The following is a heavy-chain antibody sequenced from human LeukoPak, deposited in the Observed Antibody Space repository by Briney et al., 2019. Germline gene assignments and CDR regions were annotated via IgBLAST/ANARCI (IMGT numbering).Heavy chain of an antibody. V-gene: IGHV3-23*01. CDR2: ISASGVMT. CDR3: AKDRSIGTYYTFDH. CDR1: GFTLTNYA. J-gene: IGHJ4*02. Sequence: GGSLRLSCAASGFTLTNYAMTWVRQAPAKGLEWVSSISASGVMTYYADSVKGRFTVSRDTSKNSLYLQMSSLTAADTAVYYCAKDRSIGTYYTFDHWGQGTLVTVSS. D-gene: IGHD1-26*01.